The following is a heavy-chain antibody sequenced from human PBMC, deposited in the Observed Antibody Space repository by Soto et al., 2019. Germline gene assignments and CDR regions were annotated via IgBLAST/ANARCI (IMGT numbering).Heavy chain of an antibody. Sequence: GDSLKSSGKGSGYSFTSYWISWVRQMPGKGLEWMGRIDPSDSYTNYSPSFQGHVTISADKSISTAYLQWSSLKASDTAMYYCGSMTAEAGICMVVWGHGMPVT. CDR1: GYSFTSYW. J-gene: IGHJ6*02. CDR2: IDPSDSYT. CDR3: GSMTAEAGICMVV. V-gene: IGHV5-10-1*01. D-gene: IGHD3-16*01.